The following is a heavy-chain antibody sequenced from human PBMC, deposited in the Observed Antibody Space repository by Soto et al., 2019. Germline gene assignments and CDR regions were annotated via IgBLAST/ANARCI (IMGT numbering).Heavy chain of an antibody. D-gene: IGHD2-21*01. V-gene: IGHV3-33*01. Sequence: GGSLRLSCAASGFTFSSYGMHWVRQAPGKGLEWVAVIWYDGSNKYYADSVKGRFTISRDNSKNTLYLQMNSLRAEDTAVYYCARDIRVEALVAIDYYYYYGMDVWGQGTTVTVSS. CDR3: ARDIRVEALVAIDYYYYYGMDV. CDR2: IWYDGSNK. J-gene: IGHJ6*02. CDR1: GFTFSSYG.